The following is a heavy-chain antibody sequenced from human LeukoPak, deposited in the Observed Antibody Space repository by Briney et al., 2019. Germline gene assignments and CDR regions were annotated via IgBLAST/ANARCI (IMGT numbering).Heavy chain of an antibody. CDR3: ATDLAMAHYFDY. CDR2: FDPEDGET. D-gene: IGHD5-18*01. Sequence: GASVKVSCKVSGDTLTELSMHWVRQAPGKGLEWMGGFDPEDGETIYAQKFQGRVTMTEDTSTDTAYMEPSSLRSEDTAVYYCATDLAMAHYFDYWGQGTLVTVSS. CDR1: GDTLTELS. V-gene: IGHV1-24*01. J-gene: IGHJ4*02.